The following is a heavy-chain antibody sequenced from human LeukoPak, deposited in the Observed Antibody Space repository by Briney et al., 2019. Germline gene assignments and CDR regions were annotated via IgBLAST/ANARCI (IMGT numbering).Heavy chain of an antibody. D-gene: IGHD2-2*01. CDR3: AREGTRLKGVFDY. V-gene: IGHV1-18*01. J-gene: IGHJ4*02. CDR1: GYTFTTYG. Sequence: ASVKVSCKASGYTFTTYGINWVRQAPGQGLEWMGWISTNNGNTHYAQNLQGRVTLTTDISTSTAYMELRSLRSDDTAVYYCAREGTRLKGVFDYWGQGTLVTVSS. CDR2: ISTNNGNT.